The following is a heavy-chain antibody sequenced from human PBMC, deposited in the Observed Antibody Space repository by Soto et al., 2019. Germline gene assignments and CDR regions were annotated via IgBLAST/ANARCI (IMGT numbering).Heavy chain of an antibody. Sequence: VQLVESGGGWIQPGGSLRLSCAASGFIVNNDYMSWVRQAPGKGLEWVAVIWYDGSNKYYADSVKGRFTISRDNSKNTLYLQMNSLRAEDTAVYYCARDSYGDYEFGYWGQGTLVTVSS. CDR1: GFIVNNDY. D-gene: IGHD4-17*01. J-gene: IGHJ4*02. V-gene: IGHV3-33*08. CDR3: ARDSYGDYEFGY. CDR2: IWYDGSNK.